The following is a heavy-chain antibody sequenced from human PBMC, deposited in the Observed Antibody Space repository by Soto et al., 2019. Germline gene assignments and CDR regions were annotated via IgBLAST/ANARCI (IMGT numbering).Heavy chain of an antibody. Sequence: SRRLSCAPSGFTFDDYARHWVGQVPGKGLEWVSGISWNSGSIGYGDSVKGRFAISRDNAKNSLHLQMNSLSAEDTAFYYCVKDESINWYSGHFRHWGQGTLLT. D-gene: IGHD6-13*01. CDR3: VKDESINWYSGHFRH. V-gene: IGHV3-9*01. CDR1: GFTFDDYA. CDR2: ISWNSGSI. J-gene: IGHJ1*01.